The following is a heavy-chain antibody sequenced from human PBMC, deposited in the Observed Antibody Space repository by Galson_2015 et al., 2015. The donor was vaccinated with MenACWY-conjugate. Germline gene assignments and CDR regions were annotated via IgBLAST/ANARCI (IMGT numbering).Heavy chain of an antibody. CDR1: GYSFTSYW. J-gene: IGHJ6*02. D-gene: IGHD6-13*01. CDR2: IYPGDSDT. Sequence: QSGAEVKKPGESLKISCKGSGYSFTSYWIGWVRQMPGKGLEWMGIIYPGDSDTRYSPSFQGQVTISADKSISTAYLQWSSLKASDTAMYYCARYSSSWSSHRTMDVWGQGTTVTVSS. CDR3: ARYSSSWSSHRTMDV. V-gene: IGHV5-51*03.